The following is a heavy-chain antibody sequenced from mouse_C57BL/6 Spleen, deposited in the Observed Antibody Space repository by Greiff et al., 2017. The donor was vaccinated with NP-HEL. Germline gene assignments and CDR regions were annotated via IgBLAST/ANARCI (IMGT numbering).Heavy chain of an antibody. CDR3: ARDSGYDAMDY. CDR1: GFTFSDYY. V-gene: IGHV5-16*01. Sequence: EVQVVESEGGLVQPGSSMKLSCTASGFTFSDYYMAWVRQVPEKGLEWVANINYDGSSTYYLDSLKSRFIISRDNAKNILYLQMSSLKSEDTATYYCARDSGYDAMDYWGQGTSVTVSS. J-gene: IGHJ4*01. D-gene: IGHD1-1*02. CDR2: INYDGSST.